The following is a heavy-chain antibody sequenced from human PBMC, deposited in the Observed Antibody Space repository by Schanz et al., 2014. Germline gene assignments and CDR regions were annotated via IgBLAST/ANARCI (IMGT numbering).Heavy chain of an antibody. CDR3: ARGGRTTYNYYYGMDV. J-gene: IGHJ6*02. Sequence: QLQLQESGPGLVKPSETLSLTCTVSGGSINSYYWTWIRQPPGKGLEWIGYIYYSGSTNYNPSLRSRVTILVDTSKNQFSLKLSSVTAADTAVYYCARGGRTTYNYYYGMDVWGQGTTVTVSS. D-gene: IGHD1-1*01. CDR1: GGSINSYY. V-gene: IGHV4-59*12. CDR2: IYYSGST.